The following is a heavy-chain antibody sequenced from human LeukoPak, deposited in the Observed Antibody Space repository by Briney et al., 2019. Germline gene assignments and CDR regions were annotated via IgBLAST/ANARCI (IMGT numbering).Heavy chain of an antibody. CDR1: GFTFDDYG. CDR3: ARDRSVTMIVKYAFDI. Sequence: GGSLRLSCAASGFTFDDYGMSWVRQAPGKGLEWVSGINWNGGSTGYADSVKGRFTISRDNAKNSLYLQMNSLRAEDPALYYCARDRSVTMIVKYAFDIWGQGTMVTVSS. V-gene: IGHV3-20*04. J-gene: IGHJ3*02. CDR2: INWNGGST. D-gene: IGHD3-22*01.